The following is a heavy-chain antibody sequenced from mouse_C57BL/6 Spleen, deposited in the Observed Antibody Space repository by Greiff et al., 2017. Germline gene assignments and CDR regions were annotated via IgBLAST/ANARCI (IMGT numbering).Heavy chain of an antibody. CDR3: ARDHSSGLDY. J-gene: IGHJ2*01. CDR1: GFTFSDFY. CDR2: SRNKANDYTT. V-gene: IGHV7-1*01. Sequence: EVHLVESGGGLVQSGRSLRLSCATSGFTFSDFYMEWVRQAPGKGLEWIAASRNKANDYTTKYSASVKGRFIVSRNTSQSILYLQMNALRAADTAVYDCARDHSSGLDYWGQGTTLTVSS. D-gene: IGHD3-2*02.